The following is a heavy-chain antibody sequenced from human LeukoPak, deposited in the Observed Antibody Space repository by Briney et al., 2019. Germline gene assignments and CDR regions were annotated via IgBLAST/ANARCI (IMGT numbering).Heavy chain of an antibody. D-gene: IGHD7-27*01. CDR2: INPNSGGT. CDR3: ARVSSNWDTYFHY. J-gene: IGHJ4*02. Sequence: ASVKVSCKASGYTFTDYYIHWVRQAPGQGLEWMGWINPNSGGTNYAQKFQGRVTMTRDTSITTAYMKLSGLRSDDTAVFYCARVSSNWDTYFHYWGQGSLVTVSS. V-gene: IGHV1-2*02. CDR1: GYTFTDYY.